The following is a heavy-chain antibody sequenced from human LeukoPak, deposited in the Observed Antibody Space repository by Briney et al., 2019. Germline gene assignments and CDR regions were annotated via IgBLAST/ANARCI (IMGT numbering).Heavy chain of an antibody. CDR2: INHSGST. CDR1: GGSFSGYY. J-gene: IGHJ4*02. CDR3: ARGRSEPSYYYDSSGYCLGFDY. Sequence: SETLSLTCAVCGGSFSGYYWSWVRQPPGKGLEWIGEINHSGSTNYNPSLKSRVTISVDTSKNQFSLKLSSVTAADTAVYYCARGRSEPSYYYDSSGYCLGFDYWGQGTLVTVSS. V-gene: IGHV4-34*01. D-gene: IGHD3-22*01.